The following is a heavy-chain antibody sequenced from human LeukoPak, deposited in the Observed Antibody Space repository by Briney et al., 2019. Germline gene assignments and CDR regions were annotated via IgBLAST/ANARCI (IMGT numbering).Heavy chain of an antibody. Sequence: GGSLRLSCAASGFTFSNYSMNWVRQAPGKGLEWVSSISSSGSTIYYADSVKGRFTISRDNAKNSLYLQMNSLRAEDTAVYYCARIIAAAIFDYWGQGTLVTVSS. D-gene: IGHD6-13*01. V-gene: IGHV3-48*04. CDR1: GFTFSNYS. J-gene: IGHJ4*02. CDR3: ARIIAAAIFDY. CDR2: ISSSGSTI.